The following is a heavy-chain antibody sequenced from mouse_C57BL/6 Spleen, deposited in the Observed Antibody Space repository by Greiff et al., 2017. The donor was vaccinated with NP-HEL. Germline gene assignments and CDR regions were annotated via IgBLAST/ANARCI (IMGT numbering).Heavy chain of an antibody. CDR3: ARGDYSSYDGYAMDY. V-gene: IGHV1-4*01. J-gene: IGHJ4*01. CDR1: GYTFTSYT. D-gene: IGHD2-5*01. CDR2: INPSSGYT. Sequence: QVQLKQSGAELARPGASVKMSCKASGYTFTSYTMHWVKQRPGQGLEWIGYINPSSGYTKYNQKFKDKATLTADKSSSTAYMQLSSLTSEDSAVYYCARGDYSSYDGYAMDYWGQGTSVTVSS.